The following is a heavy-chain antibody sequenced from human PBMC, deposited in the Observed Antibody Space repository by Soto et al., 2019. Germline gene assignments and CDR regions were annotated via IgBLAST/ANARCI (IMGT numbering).Heavy chain of an antibody. CDR1: GFTFSSYA. J-gene: IGHJ4*02. CDR2: ISGSGGTT. V-gene: IGHV3-23*01. CDR3: AKPHYIPEDWYFDY. D-gene: IGHD3-9*01. Sequence: EVQLLESGGGLVQPGGSLRLSCAASGFTFSSYAMSWVRQAPGKGLECVSSISGSGGTTYYADSVKCRFTISRDNSKNTLYLQMNSLRAEDTAVYYCAKPHYIPEDWYFDYWGKGTLVTVSS.